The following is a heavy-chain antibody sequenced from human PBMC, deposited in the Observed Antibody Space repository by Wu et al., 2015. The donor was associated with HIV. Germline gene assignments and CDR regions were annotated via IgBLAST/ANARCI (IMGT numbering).Heavy chain of an antibody. D-gene: IGHD2-15*01. V-gene: IGHV1-2*02. CDR3: ARSHKSLQLRYLGNFDY. Sequence: QVQLVQSGAEVKMPGASMKVSCKASGYSFTDYYIYWMRQAPGQGLEWMGWINPKNGSTNYARGFQGRLTMTRDMSTTTVYVELKRLTSEDTAMYFCARSHKSLQLRYLGNFDYWGQGT. J-gene: IGHJ4*02. CDR2: INPKNGST. CDR1: GYSFTDYY.